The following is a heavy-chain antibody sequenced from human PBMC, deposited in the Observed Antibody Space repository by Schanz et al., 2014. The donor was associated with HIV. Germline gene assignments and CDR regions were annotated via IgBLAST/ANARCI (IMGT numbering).Heavy chain of an antibody. J-gene: IGHJ4*02. CDR3: AKDGSSSGWVVGDY. Sequence: EVQLVETGGGLIQPGGSLRLSCVASGFTVSSDYMSWVRQAPGKGLEWVSTVYSGGSTHFADSVKGRFTISRDNSKNTLYLQMNSLRPNDTAMYYCAKDGSSSGWVVGDYWGQGTQVTVSS. D-gene: IGHD6-19*01. CDR1: GFTVSSDY. CDR2: VYSGGST. V-gene: IGHV3-53*05.